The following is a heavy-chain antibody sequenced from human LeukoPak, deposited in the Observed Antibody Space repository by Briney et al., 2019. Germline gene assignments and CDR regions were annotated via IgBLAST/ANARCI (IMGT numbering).Heavy chain of an antibody. Sequence: ASVKVSCKASGYSFAEYYIHWVRQAPGQGLEWMGRINPKSGGTDYAQNFQGRVTMTRDTSITTAYMELSSLRSDDTAVYYCAREVGATDNSFDYWGQGTLVTVSS. D-gene: IGHD1-26*01. V-gene: IGHV1-2*06. CDR3: AREVGATDNSFDY. J-gene: IGHJ4*02. CDR2: INPKSGGT. CDR1: GYSFAEYY.